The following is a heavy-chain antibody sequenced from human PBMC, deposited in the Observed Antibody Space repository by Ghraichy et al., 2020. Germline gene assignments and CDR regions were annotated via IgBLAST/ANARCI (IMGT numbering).Heavy chain of an antibody. CDR3: AKEIRFGENAFDI. D-gene: IGHD3-10*01. Sequence: GSLSLTCTASGGSISSSSYYWGWIRQPPGKGLEWIGSISYSGSTYYNPSLKSRVTISVDTSKNQFSLKLSSVTAADTAVYYCAKEIRFGENAFDIWGQGTMVTVSS. V-gene: IGHV4-39*07. J-gene: IGHJ3*02. CDR2: ISYSGST. CDR1: GGSISSSSYY.